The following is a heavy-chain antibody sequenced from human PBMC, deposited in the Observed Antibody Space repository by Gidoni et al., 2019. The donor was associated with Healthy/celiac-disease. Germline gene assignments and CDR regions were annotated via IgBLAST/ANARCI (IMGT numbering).Heavy chain of an antibody. D-gene: IGHD3-22*01. V-gene: IGHV4-31*03. CDR1: GGSISSGGYY. CDR2: IYYSGST. CDR3: ARVPSSLYYYDSSGYYESIDY. Sequence: QVQLQESGPGLVKPPQTLSLTCTVSGGSISSGGYYWSWIRQHPGKGLEWIGYIYYSGSTYYNPSLKSRVTISVDTSKNQFSLKLSSVTAADTAVYYCARVPSSLYYYDSSGYYESIDYWGQGTLVTVSS. J-gene: IGHJ4*02.